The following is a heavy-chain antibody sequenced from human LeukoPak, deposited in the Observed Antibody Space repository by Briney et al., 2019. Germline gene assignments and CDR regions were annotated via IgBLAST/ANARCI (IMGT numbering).Heavy chain of an antibody. CDR3: ARERGVTAIPSYDYYGMDV. J-gene: IGHJ6*02. CDR2: ISTTSRHI. V-gene: IGHV3-21*01. D-gene: IGHD2-21*02. CDR1: GFTLGSYS. Sequence: KTGGSLRLSCAASGFTLGSYSMNWVRQAPGKGLEWVSSISTTSRHIHYADSLKGRFTISRDNAKNSLFLQMDSLRAEDTAVYYCARERGVTAIPSYDYYGMDVWGQGTTVTVSS.